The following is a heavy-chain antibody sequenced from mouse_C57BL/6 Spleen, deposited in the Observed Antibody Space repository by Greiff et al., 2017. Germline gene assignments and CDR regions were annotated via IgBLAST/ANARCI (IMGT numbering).Heavy chain of an antibody. J-gene: IGHJ4*01. Sequence: EVQLVESGEGLVKPGGSLKLSCAASGFTFSSYAMSWVRQTPEKRLEWVAYISSGGDYIYYAYTVQGRVTISRDTARKALYLQRSSLKSEDTAMYYCTRDRDYDYALDYWGQGTSVTVS. CDR1: GFTFSSYA. D-gene: IGHD1-1*01. V-gene: IGHV5-9-1*02. CDR3: TRDRDYDYALDY. CDR2: ISSGGDYI.